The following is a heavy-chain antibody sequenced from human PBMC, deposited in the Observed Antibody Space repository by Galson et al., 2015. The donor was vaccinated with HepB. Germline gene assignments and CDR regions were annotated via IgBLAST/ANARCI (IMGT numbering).Heavy chain of an antibody. CDR1: GFTFSSYW. J-gene: IGHJ4*02. Sequence: SLRLSCAPSGFTFSSYWMHWVRQAPGKGLVWVSRIKGDGSDTAYADFVKGRFTVSRDNAKNTQYLQMNSLRTEDTALYYCVRDGDNYDFDYWGQGTQVTVSS. CDR2: IKGDGSDT. CDR3: VRDGDNYDFDY. D-gene: IGHD4-17*01. V-gene: IGHV3-74*01.